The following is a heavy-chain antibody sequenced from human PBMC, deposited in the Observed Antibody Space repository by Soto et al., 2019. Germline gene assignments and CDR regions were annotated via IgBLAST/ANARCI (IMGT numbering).Heavy chain of an antibody. CDR2: IYYSGST. CDR1: VGSISSYY. D-gene: IGHD5-18*01. CDR3: ARRYGSWFDY. Sequence: SETLSLTCTVSVGSISSYYWSWIRQPPGKGLEWIGYIYYSGSTNXXPSLKSRVXISVDTSKNQFXLKLSXFTAADTAVYYCARRYGSWFDYWRQGTLVTXSS. J-gene: IGHJ4*02. V-gene: IGHV4-59*08.